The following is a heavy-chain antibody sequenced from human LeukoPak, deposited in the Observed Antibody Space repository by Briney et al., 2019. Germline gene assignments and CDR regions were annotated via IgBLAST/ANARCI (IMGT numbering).Heavy chain of an antibody. CDR1: GGSISSYY. CDR2: IYTSGST. CDR3: ARWVYARGGYYFDY. Sequence: SETLSLTCTVSGGSISSYYWSWIRPPPGKGVEWIGRIYTSGSTKYNPSLKSRVTMSVDTSKNQFSLKLSSMTAADTAVYYCARWVYARGGYYFDYWGQGTLVTVSS. J-gene: IGHJ4*02. V-gene: IGHV4-4*07. D-gene: IGHD2-8*01.